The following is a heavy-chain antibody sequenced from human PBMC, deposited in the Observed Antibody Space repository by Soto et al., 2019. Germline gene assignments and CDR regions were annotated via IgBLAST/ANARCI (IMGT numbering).Heavy chain of an antibody. J-gene: IGHJ4*02. CDR1: GGSISSGDYY. D-gene: IGHD3-22*01. CDR3: ARASPQRGYYDSSGYYNY. V-gene: IGHV3-66*01. CDR2: IYSGGDT. Sequence: HPSETLSLTCTVSGGSISSGDYYWSWVRQAPGKGLEWVSIIYSGGDTYYAVSVKGRFTISRDNSKNTLYLQMNSLRAEDTAVYYCARASPQRGYYDSSGYYNYWGQGTLVTVSS.